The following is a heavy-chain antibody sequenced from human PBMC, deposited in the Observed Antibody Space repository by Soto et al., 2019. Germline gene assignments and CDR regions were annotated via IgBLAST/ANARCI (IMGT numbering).Heavy chain of an antibody. CDR2: IIPIFGTA. Sequence: SVKVSCKASGGTFSSYAISWVRQAPGPGLEWMGGIIPIFGTANYARKFQGRVTITADKSTSTAYMELSSLRSEDTAVYYCARARLGVATIGDYYYGMDVWGQGTTVTVSS. V-gene: IGHV1-69*06. CDR3: ARARLGVATIGDYYYGMDV. J-gene: IGHJ6*02. D-gene: IGHD5-12*01. CDR1: GGTFSSYA.